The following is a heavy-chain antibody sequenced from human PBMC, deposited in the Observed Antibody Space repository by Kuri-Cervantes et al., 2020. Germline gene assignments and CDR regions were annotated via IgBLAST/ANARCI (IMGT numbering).Heavy chain of an antibody. CDR1: GGSISSYY. CDR2: IYYSGST. D-gene: IGHD6-13*01. Sequence: SETLSLTCTVSGGSISSYYWSWIRQPPGKGLEWIGYIYYSGSTNYNPSLKSRVTISVDTSKNQFSLKLSSVTAADTAVYYCAREGVAAAGTGFRYFDYWGQGTLVTVSS. J-gene: IGHJ4*02. V-gene: IGHV4-59*13. CDR3: AREGVAAAGTGFRYFDY.